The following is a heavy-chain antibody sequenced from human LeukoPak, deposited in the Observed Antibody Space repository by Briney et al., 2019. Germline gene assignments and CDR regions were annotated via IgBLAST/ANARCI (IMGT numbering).Heavy chain of an antibody. CDR1: GFTFSRFW. CDR3: FYGHYMDA. V-gene: IGHV3-7*01. CDR2: IKQVGSEK. J-gene: IGHJ6*03. D-gene: IGHD3-10*01. Sequence: GGSLRLSCAASGFTFSRFWMNSVRQAPGKELEWVANIKQVGSEKDYVDPLKGRFTFSRENAKNSPNLQLNCRIDEDTAGYYCFYGHYMDAWGTGTTVTVSS.